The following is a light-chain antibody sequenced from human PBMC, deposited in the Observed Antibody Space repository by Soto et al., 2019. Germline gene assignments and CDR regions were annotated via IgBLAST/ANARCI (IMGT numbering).Light chain of an antibody. CDR1: QSLLHSTGETF. CDR3: QQRSNWPPNT. CDR2: GAS. Sequence: DVVMTQTPLSLSVAPGQPASISCKSSQSLLHSTGETFLFWYLQKPGQAPRLLFYGASTRATGLPARFSGSGSGTDFTLTISSLEPEDFAVYYCQQRSNWPPNTFGQGTRLEIK. J-gene: IGKJ5*01. V-gene: IGKV2-29*01.